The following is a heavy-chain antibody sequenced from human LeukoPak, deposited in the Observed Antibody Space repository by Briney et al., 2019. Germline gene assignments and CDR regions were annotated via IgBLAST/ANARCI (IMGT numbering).Heavy chain of an antibody. CDR2: ISGSSGII. CDR3: AKEPQKNDYYYGMDV. CDR1: GFTFNTYT. J-gene: IGHJ6*02. Sequence: GGSLRLSCAASGFTFNTYTMNWVRQAPGKGLEWVSYISGSSGIIDYADSVRGRFTISRDNAKNSLYLQMNSLRAEDTAVYYCAKEPQKNDYYYGMDVWGQGTTVTVSS. D-gene: IGHD1-1*01. V-gene: IGHV3-48*01.